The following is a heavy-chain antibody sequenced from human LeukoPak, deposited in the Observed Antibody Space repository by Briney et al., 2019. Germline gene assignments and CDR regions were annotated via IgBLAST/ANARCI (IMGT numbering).Heavy chain of an antibody. CDR3: ATWDDYGDYVAFEY. D-gene: IGHD4-17*01. CDR1: GFTFDDYD. J-gene: IGHJ4*02. Sequence: GGSLRLSCAASGFTFDDYDMSWVRQAPGKGLEWVSSISSSATYIYYADSVRGRFTISRDDAKNSLFLHMNSLRAEDTAVYYCATWDDYGDYVAFEYWGQGTLVTVSS. CDR2: ISSSATYI. V-gene: IGHV3-21*01.